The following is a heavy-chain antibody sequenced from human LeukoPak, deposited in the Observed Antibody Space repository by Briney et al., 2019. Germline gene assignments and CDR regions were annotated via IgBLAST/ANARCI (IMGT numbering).Heavy chain of an antibody. CDR1: GGSISSGGYY. V-gene: IGHV4-31*03. CDR3: ARHEFQSGDYGGNSIWRAFDI. D-gene: IGHD4-23*01. CDR2: IYYSGST. Sequence: SETLSLTCTVSGGSISSGGYYWSWIRQHPGKGLEWIGYIYYSGSTYYNPSLKSRVTISVDTSKNQFSLKLSSVTAADTAVYYCARHEFQSGDYGGNSIWRAFDIWGQGTMVTVSS. J-gene: IGHJ3*02.